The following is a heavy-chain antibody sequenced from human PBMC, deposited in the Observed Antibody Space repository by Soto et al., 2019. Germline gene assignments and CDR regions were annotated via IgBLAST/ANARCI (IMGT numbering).Heavy chain of an antibody. CDR1: GFTVSSYY. CDR2: SYSAGSA. D-gene: IGHD2-15*01. Sequence: PGGSLRLSCAASGFTVSSYYMSWVRQAPGKGLEWVSVSYSAGSADFADSVKGRFTISRDNSKNTLYLQVSSLRAEDTAVYYCARDIGSGRSLGAFDIWGQGTMVTVPS. J-gene: IGHJ3*02. CDR3: ARDIGSGRSLGAFDI. V-gene: IGHV3-66*01.